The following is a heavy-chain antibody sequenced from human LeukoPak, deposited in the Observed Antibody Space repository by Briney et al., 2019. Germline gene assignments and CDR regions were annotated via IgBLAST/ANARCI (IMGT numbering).Heavy chain of an antibody. J-gene: IGHJ4*02. V-gene: IGHV3-21*01. CDR2: ISSGSHYM. CDR3: ARDGFNGYNNLGFDY. Sequence: GGSLRLSCAASGFTFSSHAMNWVRQAPGKGLEWVSSISSGSHYMYYTDSVKGRFTISRDNAKNSLYLQMDSLRVEDTAVYYCARDGFNGYNNLGFDYWGQGTLVTVSS. CDR1: GFTFSSHA. D-gene: IGHD5-18*01.